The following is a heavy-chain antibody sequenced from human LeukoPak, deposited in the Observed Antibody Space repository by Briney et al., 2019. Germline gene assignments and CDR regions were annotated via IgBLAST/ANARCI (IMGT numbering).Heavy chain of an antibody. CDR3: ARDSSGYFGYFQH. Sequence: SETLSLTCTVSGGSIGSYYWSWIRQPPGKGLEWIGYIYYSGSTNYNPSLKSRVTISVDTSKNQFSLKLSSVTAADTAVYYCARDSSGYFGYFQHWGQGTLVTVSS. CDR2: IYYSGST. J-gene: IGHJ1*01. D-gene: IGHD3-22*01. V-gene: IGHV4-59*01. CDR1: GGSIGSYY.